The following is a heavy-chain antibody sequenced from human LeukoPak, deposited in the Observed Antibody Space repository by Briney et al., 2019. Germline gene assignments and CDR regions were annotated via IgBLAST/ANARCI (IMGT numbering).Heavy chain of an antibody. Sequence: ASVKVSCKVSGYTLTELSMHWVRQAPGKGLEWMGGFDPEDGETIYAQKFQGRVTMTEDTSTDTAYMELSSLRSEDTAVYYCATHGPYSSSWYSITLFAYWGQGTLVTVSS. V-gene: IGHV1-24*01. D-gene: IGHD6-13*01. CDR3: ATHGPYSSSWYSITLFAY. CDR2: FDPEDGET. J-gene: IGHJ4*02. CDR1: GYTLTELS.